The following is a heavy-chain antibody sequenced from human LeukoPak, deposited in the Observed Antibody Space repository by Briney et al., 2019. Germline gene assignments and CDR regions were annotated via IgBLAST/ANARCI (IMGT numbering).Heavy chain of an antibody. Sequence: SQTLSLTCTVSGGSISSGGYYWSWIRQPPGKGLEWIGYIYYSGSTNYNPSLKSRVTISVDTSKNQFSLNLSSVTAADTAVYYCARRGQVGAIDYWGQGTLVTVSS. CDR2: IYYSGST. J-gene: IGHJ4*02. V-gene: IGHV4-61*08. CDR1: GGSISSGGYY. CDR3: ARRGQVGAIDY. D-gene: IGHD1-26*01.